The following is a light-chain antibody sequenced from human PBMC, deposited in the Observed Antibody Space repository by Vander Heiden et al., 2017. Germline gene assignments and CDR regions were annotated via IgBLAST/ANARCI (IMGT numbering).Light chain of an antibody. J-gene: IGKJ2*01. Sequence: LPPSSLSSSVVDRATITCRASQSISSYLKWYQQKPGKAPKLLIYAASSMQSGIPSRFSGSGSGTDFTLTISSLQPEDFATYYCQQSYSTPRTFGQGTKLEIK. CDR2: AAS. CDR3: QQSYSTPRT. CDR1: QSISSY. V-gene: IGKV1-39*01.